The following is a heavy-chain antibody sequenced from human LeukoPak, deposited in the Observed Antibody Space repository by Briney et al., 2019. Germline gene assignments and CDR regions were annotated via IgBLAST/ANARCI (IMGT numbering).Heavy chain of an antibody. J-gene: IGHJ4*02. CDR1: GFTFSSYA. CDR3: AKDQGGNIVLMVYAISAGFDY. Sequence: RGSLRLSCAASGFTFSSYAMSWVRQAPGKGLEWVSAISGSGGSTYYADSVKGRFTISRDNSKNTLYLQMNSLRAEDTAVYYCAKDQGGNIVLMVYAISAGFDYWGQGTLLTVSS. CDR2: ISGSGGST. D-gene: IGHD2-8*01. V-gene: IGHV3-23*01.